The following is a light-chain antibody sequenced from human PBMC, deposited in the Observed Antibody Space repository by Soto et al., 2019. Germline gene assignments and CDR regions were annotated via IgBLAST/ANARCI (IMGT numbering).Light chain of an antibody. J-gene: IGKJ2*01. CDR1: QSVGSN. CDR3: QQYDKWPYT. Sequence: EIVLTQSPATLSVSPGERATLSCRTSQSVGSNLAWYQQKPGQAPRLLIYGAFIRAPGFPVTFRGTGSGSEFTLTITSLQSEDGALYYCQQYDKWPYTFGQGTKVDI. V-gene: IGKV3-15*01. CDR2: GAF.